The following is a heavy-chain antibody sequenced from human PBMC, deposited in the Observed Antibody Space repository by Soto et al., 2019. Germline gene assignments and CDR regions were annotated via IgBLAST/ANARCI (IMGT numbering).Heavy chain of an antibody. CDR2: IYYTGST. Sequence: PSETLSLTCTVSGGSVGSERHYWSWIRQTPGKGLEWIGYIYYTGSTNYNPSLQGRVTMSVDTSRDQVSLRLRSVTRADTAVYYCARDQYAFRSGSYYYAMEVLGQGTKVTVS. J-gene: IGHJ6*02. D-gene: IGHD3-3*01. CDR3: ARDQYAFRSGSYYYAMEV. V-gene: IGHV4-61*01. CDR1: GGSVGSERHY.